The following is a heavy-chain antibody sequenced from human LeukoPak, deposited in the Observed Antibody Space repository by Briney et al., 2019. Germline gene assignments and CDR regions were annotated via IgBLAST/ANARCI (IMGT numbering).Heavy chain of an antibody. CDR1: GFTVSHYG. D-gene: IGHD4-17*01. J-gene: IGHJ4*02. Sequence: PGMSLRLSCAASGFTVSHYGIHWVRQAPGKGLEWVAVMSYDESKNKYLDSVEGRFTLSRDSSKNTVYLQMNSLRDEDTAVYYCAKDEGPICLYGDCPFDYWGQGNMVTVSS. V-gene: IGHV3-30*18. CDR3: AKDEGPICLYGDCPFDY. CDR2: MSYDESKN.